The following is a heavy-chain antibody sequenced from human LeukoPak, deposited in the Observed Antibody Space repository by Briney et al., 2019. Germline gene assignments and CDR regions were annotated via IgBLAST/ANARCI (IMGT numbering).Heavy chain of an antibody. CDR3: ARLQREITIFGVVISTLFDY. D-gene: IGHD3-3*01. Sequence: SETLSLTCTVSGGSISSGDYYWSWIRQPPGKGLEWIGSIYYSGSTYYNPSLKSRVTISVDTSKNQFSLKLSSVTAADTAVYYCARLQREITIFGVVISTLFDYWGQGTLVTVSS. V-gene: IGHV4-39*01. J-gene: IGHJ4*02. CDR2: IYYSGST. CDR1: GGSISSGDYY.